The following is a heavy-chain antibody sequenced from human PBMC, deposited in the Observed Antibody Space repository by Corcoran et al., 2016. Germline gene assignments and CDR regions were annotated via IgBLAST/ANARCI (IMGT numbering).Heavy chain of an antibody. D-gene: IGHD6-25*01. CDR3: ARDGRAPGYSSG. CDR2: ISYRGST. CDR1: GGSISSSSYY. Sequence: QLQLQESGPGLVKPSETLSLTCTVSGGSISSSSYYWGWIRQPPGKGLEWIGSISYRGSTYYNPSLKSRVTISVDTSTNQFSLTLSSVTAADTAVYYWARDGRAPGYSSGWGQGTLVTVAT. V-gene: IGHV4-39*07. J-gene: IGHJ4*02.